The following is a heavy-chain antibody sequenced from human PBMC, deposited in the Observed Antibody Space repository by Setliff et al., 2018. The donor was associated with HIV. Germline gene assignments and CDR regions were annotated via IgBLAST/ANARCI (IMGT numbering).Heavy chain of an antibody. V-gene: IGHV4-34*01. J-gene: IGHJ6*02. CDR3: ERTNLGWRPYAMDV. Sequence: SETLSLTCGVSGGSFSDYHWTWIRQSPGKGLEWTGEVSDSGTTNYNQSLKSRVTISVDTSKIQFSLNLNSVTAADTAVYYCERTNLGWRPYAMDVWGQGTAVTVTS. CDR1: GGSFSDYH. D-gene: IGHD6-19*01. CDR2: VSDSGTT.